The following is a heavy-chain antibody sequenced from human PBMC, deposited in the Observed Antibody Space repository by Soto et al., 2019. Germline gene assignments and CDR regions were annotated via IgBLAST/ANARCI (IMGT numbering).Heavy chain of an antibody. CDR2: INPSGGST. V-gene: IGHV1-46*01. D-gene: IGHD5-12*01. CDR1: GYFFTSHY. J-gene: IGHJ4*02. Sequence: ASVKVSCKASGYFFTSHYMHWVRQAPGQGLEWMGIINPSGGSTNYAQKFQGRVIMTRDTSTSTVYMELSSLRSEDTAVYYCARVWESGNELGHYFDNWGPGPPVNVS. CDR3: ARVWESGNELGHYFDN.